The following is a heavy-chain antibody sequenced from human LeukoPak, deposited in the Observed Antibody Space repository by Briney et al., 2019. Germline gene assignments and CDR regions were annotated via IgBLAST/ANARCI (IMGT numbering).Heavy chain of an antibody. CDR1: GYTFTSYY. Sequence: GASVKVSCKASGYTFTSYYMHWVRQAPGQGLEWMGIINPSGGSTSYAQKFQGRVTMTRDTSTSTVYMELRSLRSDDTAVYYCARAPKSNYDSSGYYYLPVDYWGQGTLVTVSS. CDR2: INPSGGST. V-gene: IGHV1-46*01. CDR3: ARAPKSNYDSSGYYYLPVDY. J-gene: IGHJ4*02. D-gene: IGHD3-22*01.